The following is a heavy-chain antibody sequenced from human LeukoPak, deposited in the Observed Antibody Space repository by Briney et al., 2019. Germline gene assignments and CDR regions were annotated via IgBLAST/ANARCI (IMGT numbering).Heavy chain of an antibody. CDR2: INPNSGGT. V-gene: IGHV1-2*04. Sequence: ASVKVSCKASGGTFSSYAISWVRQAPGQGLECVRWINPNSGGTNYAQNFQGWVTMTRDTSISTAYMELSRLRSDDTAVYYCARGGPYYYGSGKRGPNWFDPWGQGTLVTVSS. CDR1: GGTFSSYA. CDR3: ARGGPYYYGSGKRGPNWFDP. D-gene: IGHD3-10*01. J-gene: IGHJ5*02.